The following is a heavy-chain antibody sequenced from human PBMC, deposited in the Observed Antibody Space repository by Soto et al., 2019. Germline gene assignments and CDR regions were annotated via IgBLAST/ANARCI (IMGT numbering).Heavy chain of an antibody. D-gene: IGHD6-6*01. J-gene: IGHJ5*02. CDR2: INPNSGGT. CDR3: ARGVAARPFDP. V-gene: IGHV1-2*04. CDR1: GYTFNGYY. Sequence: ASVKVSCKASGYTFNGYYMHWVRQAPGQGLEWMGWINPNSGGTNYAQKFQDWVTMTWDTSISTTYMELSRLRSDDTAVYYCARGVAARPFDPWGQGXLVTVHS.